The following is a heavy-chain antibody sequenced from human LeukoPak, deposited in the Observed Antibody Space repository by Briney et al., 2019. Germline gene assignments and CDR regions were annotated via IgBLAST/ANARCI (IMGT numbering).Heavy chain of an antibody. V-gene: IGHV3-9*01. D-gene: IGHD6-19*01. CDR2: ISWNSGSI. Sequence: GGPLRLSCAASGFTFDDYAMHWVRQAPGKGLEWVSGISWNSGSIGYADSVKGRFTISRDNAKNSLFLQMNSLRAEDTALYYCARDTRAVAGTTIDYWGQGTLVTVSS. CDR3: ARDTRAVAGTTIDY. CDR1: GFTFDDYA. J-gene: IGHJ4*02.